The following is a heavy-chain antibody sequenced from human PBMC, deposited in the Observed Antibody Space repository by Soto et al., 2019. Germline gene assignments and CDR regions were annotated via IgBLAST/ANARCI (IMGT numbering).Heavy chain of an antibody. CDR1: GDSVSSNSAA. D-gene: IGHD3-3*01. Sequence: SQTLSLTCVISGDSVSSNSAAWNWIRQSPSRGLEWLGRTYYRSKWYNDYAVSVKSRITINPDTSKNQFSLQLNSVTPEDTAVYYCARDLFRYYDFWSGYLPYNWFDPWGQGTLVTVSS. J-gene: IGHJ5*02. CDR2: TYYRSKWYN. V-gene: IGHV6-1*01. CDR3: ARDLFRYYDFWSGYLPYNWFDP.